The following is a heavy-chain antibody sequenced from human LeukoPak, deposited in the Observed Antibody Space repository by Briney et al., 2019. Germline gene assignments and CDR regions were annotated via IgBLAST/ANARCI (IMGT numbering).Heavy chain of an antibody. CDR3: ARGPTAGTFSFDY. CDR2: IYTSGST. J-gene: IGHJ4*02. D-gene: IGHD6-13*01. V-gene: IGHV4-61*02. Sequence: SQTLSLTCTVSGGSISSGSYYWSWIRQPAGKGLEWIGRIYTSGSTSYNPSLKSRVTISVDTSKNQFSLKLSSVTAADTAVYYCARGPTAGTFSFDYWGQGTLVTVSS. CDR1: GGSISSGSYY.